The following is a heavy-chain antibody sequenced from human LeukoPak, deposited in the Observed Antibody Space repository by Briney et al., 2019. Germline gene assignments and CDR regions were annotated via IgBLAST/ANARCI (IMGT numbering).Heavy chain of an antibody. J-gene: IGHJ4*02. CDR2: INHSGST. D-gene: IGHD5-12*01. V-gene: IGHV4-34*01. CDR1: GGSISSYY. Sequence: PSETLSLTCTVSGGSISSYYWSWIRQPPGKGLEWIGEINHSGSTNYNPSLKSRVTISVDTSKNQFSLKLSSVTAADTAVYYCARVSGYDWESFYDYWGQGTLVTVSS. CDR3: ARVSGYDWESFYDY.